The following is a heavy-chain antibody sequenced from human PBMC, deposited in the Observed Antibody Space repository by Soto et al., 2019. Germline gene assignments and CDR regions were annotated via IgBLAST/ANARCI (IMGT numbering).Heavy chain of an antibody. CDR1: GYSFTSYW. CDR2: IDPSDSYT. V-gene: IGHV5-10-1*01. J-gene: IGHJ6*02. D-gene: IGHD6-13*01. Sequence: PGESLKISCTGSGYSFTSYWISWVRQMPGKGLEWMGRIDPSDSYTNYSPSFQGHVTISADKSISTAYLQWSSLKASDTAMYYCARLGGSSILYYYYGMDVWGQGTTVTVSS. CDR3: ARLGGSSILYYYYGMDV.